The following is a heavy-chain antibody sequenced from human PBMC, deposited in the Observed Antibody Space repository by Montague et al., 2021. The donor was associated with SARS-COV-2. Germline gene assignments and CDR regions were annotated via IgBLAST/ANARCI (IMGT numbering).Heavy chain of an antibody. CDR1: GFTFSSYW. V-gene: IGHV3-7*01. CDR3: ARDGFGELSSYYYYGMDV. D-gene: IGHD3-10*01. CDR2: IKQDGSEK. J-gene: IGHJ6*02. Sequence: SLRLSCAASGFTFSSYWMSWVRQAPGKGLEWVANIKQDGSEKYYXDSVKGRFTISRDNAKNSLYLQMNSLRAEDTAVYYCARDGFGELSSYYYYGMDVWGQGTTVTVS.